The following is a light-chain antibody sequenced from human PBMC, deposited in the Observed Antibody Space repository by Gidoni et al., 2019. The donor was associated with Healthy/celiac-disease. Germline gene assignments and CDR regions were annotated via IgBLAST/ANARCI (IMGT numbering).Light chain of an antibody. CDR1: KLGDKY. J-gene: IGLJ2*01. CDR3: QAWDSSTYVV. V-gene: IGLV3-1*01. Sequence: EVTQPPSVSVSPGQTASITCSGDKLGDKYACWYQQKPGQSPVLVIYQDSKRPSGIPERFSGSNSGNTATLTISGTQAMDEADYYCQAWDSSTYVVFGGGTKLTVL. CDR2: QDS.